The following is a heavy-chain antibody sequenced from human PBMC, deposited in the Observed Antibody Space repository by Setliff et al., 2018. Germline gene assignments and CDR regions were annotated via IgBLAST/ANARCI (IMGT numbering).Heavy chain of an antibody. V-gene: IGHV1-18*01. Sequence: ASVKVSCKASGYTFTSYGISWVRQAPGQGLEWMGWISAYNGNTNYAQKLQGRVTMTTDTSTSTAYMELRSLRSDDTAVYYCARVRYYYDSSGWFDPWGQGALVTVSS. CDR2: ISAYNGNT. D-gene: IGHD3-22*01. CDR1: GYTFTSYG. CDR3: ARVRYYYDSSGWFDP. J-gene: IGHJ5*02.